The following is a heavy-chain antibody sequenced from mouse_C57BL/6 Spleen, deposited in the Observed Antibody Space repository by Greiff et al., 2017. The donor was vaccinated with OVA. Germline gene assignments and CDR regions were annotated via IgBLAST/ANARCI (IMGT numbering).Heavy chain of an antibody. J-gene: IGHJ3*01. D-gene: IGHD3-2*02. CDR2: IHPNSGST. V-gene: IGHV1-64*01. Sequence: QVQLQQPGAELVKPGASVKLSCKASGYTFTTYWMQWVKQRPGQGLEWIGMIHPNSGSTNYNEKFKSKATMTVDKSSSTAYLKLSRLTSEDSAVYYCASSSGAAYWGQGTLLTVSA. CDR1: GYTFTTYW. CDR3: ASSSGAAY.